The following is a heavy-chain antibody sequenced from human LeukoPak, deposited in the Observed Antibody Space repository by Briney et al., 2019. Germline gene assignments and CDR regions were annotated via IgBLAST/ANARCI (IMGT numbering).Heavy chain of an antibody. CDR1: GFTFSSYS. CDR3: ARDKWNARGRD. J-gene: IGHJ4*02. V-gene: IGHV3-21*01. CDR2: ISSSSSYI. D-gene: IGHD1-1*01. Sequence: GGSLRLFCAASGFTFSSYSMNWVRQAPGKGLEWVSSISSSSSYIYYADSVKGRFTISRDNAKNSLYLQMNSLRAEDTAVYYCARDKWNARGRDWGQGTLVTVSS.